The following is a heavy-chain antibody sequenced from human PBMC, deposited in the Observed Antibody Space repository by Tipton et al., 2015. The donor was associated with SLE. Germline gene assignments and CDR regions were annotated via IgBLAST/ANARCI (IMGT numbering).Heavy chain of an antibody. CDR2: INPNSGGT. D-gene: IGHD7-27*01. V-gene: IGHV1-2*06. CDR1: GYSFIKYY. J-gene: IGHJ3*02. CDR3: ARGLGTETLDI. Sequence: QLVQSGAEVKKPGASVKVSCKASGYSFIKYYIHWVRQAPGQGLEWVGRINPNSGGTNYAQKFQGRVTMTRDTSITTAYMEMSSLRSGDTAVFYCARGLGTETLDIWGQGTVSIVS.